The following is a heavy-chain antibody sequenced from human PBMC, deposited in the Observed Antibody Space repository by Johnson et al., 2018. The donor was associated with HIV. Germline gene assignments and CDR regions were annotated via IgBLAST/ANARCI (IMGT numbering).Heavy chain of an antibody. D-gene: IGHD3-22*01. J-gene: IGHJ3*02. CDR3: AKGPLYYYDSRLGSGAFDI. V-gene: IGHV3-30*04. Sequence: QVQLVESGGGVVQPGRSLRLSCVASGFTLSNNAMHWVRQAPGKGLEWVAVISYDGSNKYYADSVKGRFPISRDNSKNTLYLQMNSLRAEDTAVYYCAKGPLYYYDSRLGSGAFDIWGQGTMVTVSS. CDR1: GFTLSNNA. CDR2: ISYDGSNK.